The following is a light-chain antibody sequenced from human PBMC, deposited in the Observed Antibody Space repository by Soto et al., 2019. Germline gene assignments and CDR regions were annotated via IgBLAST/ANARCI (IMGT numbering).Light chain of an antibody. Sequence: QLVLTQPPSASGTPGQRVTISCSGSTSNIGSNYVYWYQQLPGTAPKLLIYRNNQRPSGVPDRFSGSKSGTSASLAISGLRSEDEADYYCAAWDDSLSGVLFGGGTKLTVL. J-gene: IGLJ2*01. CDR1: TSNIGSNY. CDR2: RNN. CDR3: AAWDDSLSGVL. V-gene: IGLV1-47*01.